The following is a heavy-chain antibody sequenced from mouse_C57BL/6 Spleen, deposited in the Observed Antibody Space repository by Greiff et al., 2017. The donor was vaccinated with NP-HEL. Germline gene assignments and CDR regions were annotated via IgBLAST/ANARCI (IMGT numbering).Heavy chain of an antibody. CDR3: ARKGAMDY. CDR2: IHPNSGST. J-gene: IGHJ4*01. CDR1: GYTFTSYW. V-gene: IGHV1-64*01. Sequence: VQLQQPGAELVKPGASVKMSCKASGYTFTSYWMHWVKQRPGQGLEWIGMIHPNSGSTNYNEKFKSKATLTVDKSSSTAYMQRSSLTSEDSAVYYCARKGAMDYWGQGTSVTVSS.